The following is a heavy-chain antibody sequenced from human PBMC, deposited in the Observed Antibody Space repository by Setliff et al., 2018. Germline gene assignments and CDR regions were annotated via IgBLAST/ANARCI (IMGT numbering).Heavy chain of an antibody. D-gene: IGHD3-3*01. V-gene: IGHV3-23*01. CDR2: ISGSGGST. Sequence: GGSLRLSCAASGFTFSSYAMSWVRQAPGKGLEWVSAISGSGGSTYYADSVKGRFTISRDNSKNTLYLQMNSLRAEDTAVYYCAKGAGRHDSVLQFFEWLFPAFDYWGQGTLVTVSS. J-gene: IGHJ4*02. CDR1: GFTFSSYA. CDR3: AKGAGRHDSVLQFFEWLFPAFDY.